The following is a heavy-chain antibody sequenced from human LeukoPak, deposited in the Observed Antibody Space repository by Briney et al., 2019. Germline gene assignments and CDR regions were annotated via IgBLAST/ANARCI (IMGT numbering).Heavy chain of an antibody. CDR2: ISAYNGNT. V-gene: IGHV1-18*01. Sequence: ASVKVSCKASGFTFTSYGISWVRQAPGQGLEWMGWISAYNGNTNYAQKLQGRVTMTRDTSISTAYMELSRLRSDDTAVYYCARGIRGSVRGVINYWGQGTLVTVSS. CDR3: ARGIRGSVRGVINY. D-gene: IGHD3-10*01. CDR1: GFTFTSYG. J-gene: IGHJ4*02.